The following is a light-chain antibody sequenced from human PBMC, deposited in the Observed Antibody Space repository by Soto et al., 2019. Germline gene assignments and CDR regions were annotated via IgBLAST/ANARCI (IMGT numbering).Light chain of an antibody. CDR3: PSYTSSSTLEV. V-gene: IGLV2-14*01. CDR1: SSDVGGYNY. J-gene: IGLJ1*01. CDR2: DVS. Sequence: QSVRTQPASVSGSPGQSITISCTGTSSDVGGYNYVSWYQQHPGKAPKLMIYDVSNRPSGVSNRFSGSKSGNTASLTISWLQAEDEADYYCPSYTSSSTLEVFGTGTKVTI.